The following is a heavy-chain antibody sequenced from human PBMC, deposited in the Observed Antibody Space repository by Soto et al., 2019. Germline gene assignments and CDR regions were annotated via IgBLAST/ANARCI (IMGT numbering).Heavy chain of an antibody. J-gene: IGHJ4*02. Sequence: GASVKVSCKASGGTFSSYAISWVRQAPGQGLEWMGGIIPIFGTANYAQKFQSRVTITADESTSTAYMELSSLRSEDTAVYYCARGKSSGWPQTDYWGQGTLVTVSS. CDR1: GGTFSSYA. CDR2: IIPIFGTA. V-gene: IGHV1-69*13. CDR3: ARGKSSGWPQTDY. D-gene: IGHD6-19*01.